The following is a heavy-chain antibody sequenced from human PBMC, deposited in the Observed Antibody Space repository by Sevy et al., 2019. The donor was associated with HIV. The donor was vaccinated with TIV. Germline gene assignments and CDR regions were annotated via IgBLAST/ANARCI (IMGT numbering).Heavy chain of an antibody. CDR3: ARVSYYYDSGGRPLYSFDY. Sequence: SETLSLICTVSGGYISSYYWSWIRQPPGKGLEWVGCIYNNGNTKYNPSLKSRVTISVDTSKNQFSLKLTSVTAADTAVYYCARVSYYYDSGGRPLYSFDYWGQGTLVTVSS. J-gene: IGHJ4*02. CDR2: IYNNGNT. CDR1: GGYISSYY. V-gene: IGHV4-59*13. D-gene: IGHD3-22*01.